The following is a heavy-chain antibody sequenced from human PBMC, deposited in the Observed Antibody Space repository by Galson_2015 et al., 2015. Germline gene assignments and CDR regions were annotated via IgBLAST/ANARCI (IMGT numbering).Heavy chain of an antibody. V-gene: IGHV3-48*03. D-gene: IGHD3-22*01. Sequence: SLRLSCAASGFTLSNYEMNWVRQAPGKGLEWVSYIRTSGSSIYYADSVEGRFTISRDNAKNSLYLQMNSLRAEDTAVYYCARGLRSGYYYDSSGYYLNYFDSWGQGTLVTVSS. CDR3: ARGLRSGYYYDSSGYYLNYFDS. CDR2: IRTSGSSI. CDR1: GFTLSNYE. J-gene: IGHJ5*01.